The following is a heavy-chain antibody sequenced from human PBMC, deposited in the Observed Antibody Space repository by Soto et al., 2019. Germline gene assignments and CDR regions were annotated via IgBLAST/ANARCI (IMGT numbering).Heavy chain of an antibody. J-gene: IGHJ4*02. CDR3: ARGHISHWSVFDY. Sequence: ASETLSLTCTVSGGSVRSYYWSWIRQPPGKGLEWIAFIYFSGSPNYSPSLKSRVTISLDTSKNQFSLKLSSVTAADTAVCYCARGHISHWSVFDYWGQGTRVTVSS. D-gene: IGHD3-3*01. CDR1: GGSVRSYY. CDR2: IYFSGSP. V-gene: IGHV4-59*02.